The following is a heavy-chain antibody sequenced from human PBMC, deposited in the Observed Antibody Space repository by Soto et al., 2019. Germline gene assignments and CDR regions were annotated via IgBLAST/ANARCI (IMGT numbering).Heavy chain of an antibody. Sequence: ASEKVSCKASGYTFTSYGISWVRQAPGQGLEWMGWISAYNGNTNYAQKLQGRVTMTTDTSTSTAYMELRSLRSDDTAVYYCAREGIYSGYDFNYYGMDVWGQGTTVTVSS. CDR1: GYTFTSYG. CDR2: ISAYNGNT. D-gene: IGHD5-12*01. CDR3: AREGIYSGYDFNYYGMDV. V-gene: IGHV1-18*01. J-gene: IGHJ6*02.